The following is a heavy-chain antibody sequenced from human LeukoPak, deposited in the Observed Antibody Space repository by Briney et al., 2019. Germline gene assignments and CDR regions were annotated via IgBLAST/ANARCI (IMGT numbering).Heavy chain of an antibody. CDR2: IYSGGST. CDR3: ARVKDYGAAFDI. Sequence: GGSLRLSCAASGFTFSSYAMSWVRQAPGKGLEWVSVIYSGGSTYYADSVKGRFTISRDNSKNTLYLQMNSLRAEDTAVYYCARVKDYGAAFDIWGQGTMVTVSS. CDR1: GFTFSSYA. J-gene: IGHJ3*02. V-gene: IGHV3-53*01. D-gene: IGHD4-17*01.